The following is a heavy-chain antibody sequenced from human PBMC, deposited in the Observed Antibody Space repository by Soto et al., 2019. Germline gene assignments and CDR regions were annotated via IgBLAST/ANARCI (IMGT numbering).Heavy chain of an antibody. CDR2: IIPILGIA. Sequence: GASVKVSCKASGGTFSSYTISWVRQAPGQGLEWMGRIIPILGIANYAQKFQGRVTITADKSTSTAYMELSSLRSEDTAVYYCARGQVDYSSSWTPYYYYYMDVWGKGTTVTVSS. J-gene: IGHJ6*03. CDR3: ARGQVDYSSSWTPYYYYYMDV. D-gene: IGHD6-13*01. V-gene: IGHV1-69*02. CDR1: GGTFSSYT.